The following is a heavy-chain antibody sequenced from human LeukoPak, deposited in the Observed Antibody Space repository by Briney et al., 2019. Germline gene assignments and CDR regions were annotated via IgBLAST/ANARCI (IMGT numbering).Heavy chain of an antibody. V-gene: IGHV1-46*01. Sequence: GASVKVSCKPSGNSFIHYFMHWVRQAPGQGLEWMGMINPSGVSTSYAQRFQGRVTVTRDTSTSTVSMELRSRRSEHTSVYHCETGAGTYSPDYWGQGTKVSVSS. CDR2: INPSGVST. D-gene: IGHD1-26*01. CDR1: GNSFIHYF. CDR3: ETGAGTYSPDY. J-gene: IGHJ4*02.